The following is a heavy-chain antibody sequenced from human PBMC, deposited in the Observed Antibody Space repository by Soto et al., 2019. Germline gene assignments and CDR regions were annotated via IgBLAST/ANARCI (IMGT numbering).Heavy chain of an antibody. D-gene: IGHD5-12*01. Sequence: GGSLRLSCAASGFTFSSYGMHWVRQAPGKGLEWVAVISYDGSNKYYADSVKGRFTISRDNTLYLQMNSLRAEDTARYYCAKDRDIAYHLEGGFYYSGMDVWGQGTTVTVSS. CDR1: GFTFSSYG. J-gene: IGHJ6*02. V-gene: IGHV3-30*18. CDR3: AKDRDIAYHLEGGFYYSGMDV. CDR2: ISYDGSNK.